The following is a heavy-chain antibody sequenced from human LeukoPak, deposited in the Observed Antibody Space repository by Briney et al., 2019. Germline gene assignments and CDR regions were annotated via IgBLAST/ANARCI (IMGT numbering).Heavy chain of an antibody. D-gene: IGHD5-12*01. CDR2: ISAYNGNT. J-gene: IGHJ4*02. CDR1: GYTFTSYG. Sequence: ASVKVSCKASGYTFTSYGISWVRQAPGQGLEWMGWISAYNGNTNYAQKLQGRATMTTDTSTTTAYMELRSLRSDDTAVYYCARDAYEYYFDYWGQGTLVTVSS. V-gene: IGHV1-18*01. CDR3: ARDAYEYYFDY.